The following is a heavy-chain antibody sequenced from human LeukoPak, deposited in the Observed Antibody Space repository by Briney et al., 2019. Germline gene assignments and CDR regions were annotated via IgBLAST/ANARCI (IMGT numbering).Heavy chain of an antibody. V-gene: IGHV3-30*03. Sequence: GGSLRLSCEASGFTFSSYGMHWVRQAPGKGLEWVAVISYDGSNKYYADSVKGRFTISRDNSKNTLYLQMNSLRTEDAAVYYCARTRAAAGYSSFWFDPWGQGTLVTVSS. D-gene: IGHD6-13*01. CDR1: GFTFSSYG. CDR2: ISYDGSNK. CDR3: ARTRAAAGYSSFWFDP. J-gene: IGHJ5*02.